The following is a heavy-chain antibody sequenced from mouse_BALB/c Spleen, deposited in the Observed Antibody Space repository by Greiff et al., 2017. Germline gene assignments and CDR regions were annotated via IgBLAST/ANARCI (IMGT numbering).Heavy chain of an antibody. Sequence: EVKLQESGPDLVKPSQSLSLTCTVTGYSITSCYSWRWIRQFPGNKLEWMGNIHYSGSTNYNPSLKSRISITRDTSKNQFFLQLNSVTTEDTATYYCAREVYNDYDVSAYWGQGTLVTVSA. CDR1: GYSITSCYS. CDR2: IHYSGST. D-gene: IGHD2-4*01. J-gene: IGHJ3*01. V-gene: IGHV3-1*02. CDR3: AREVYNDYDVSAY.